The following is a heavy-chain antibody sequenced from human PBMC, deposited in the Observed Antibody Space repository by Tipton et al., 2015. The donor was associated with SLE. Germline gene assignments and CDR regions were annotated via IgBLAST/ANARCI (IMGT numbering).Heavy chain of an antibody. CDR2: IYYSGST. V-gene: IGHV4-39*01. J-gene: IGHJ3*02. CDR3: ARQPAAFDI. CDR1: GGSISSSSYY. Sequence: TLSLTCTVSGGSISSSSYYWVWIRQPPGKGLEWIGSIYYSGSTYYNPSLKSRVTISVDTSKNQFSLKLSSVTAADTAVYYCARQPAAFDIWGQGTRVTVSS.